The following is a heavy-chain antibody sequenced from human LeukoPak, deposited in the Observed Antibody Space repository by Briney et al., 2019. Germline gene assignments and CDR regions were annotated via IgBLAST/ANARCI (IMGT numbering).Heavy chain of an antibody. V-gene: IGHV4-30-4*01. CDR2: IYYSGST. CDR1: GGSISSGDYY. J-gene: IGHJ4*02. D-gene: IGHD3-22*01. Sequence: PSETLSLTCTVSGGSISSGDYYWSWIRQPLGKGLEWIGYIYYSGSTYYNPSLKSRVTISVDTSKNQFSLKLSSVTAADTAVYYCARTYYYDSSGYYPLDYWGQGTLVTVSS. CDR3: ARTYYYDSSGYYPLDY.